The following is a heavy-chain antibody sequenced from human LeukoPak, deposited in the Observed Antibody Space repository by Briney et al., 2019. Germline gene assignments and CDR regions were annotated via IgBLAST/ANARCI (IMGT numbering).Heavy chain of an antibody. CDR3: ARGWGRGGGFYYFDY. D-gene: IGHD3-16*01. J-gene: IGHJ4*02. CDR2: IYYSGST. V-gene: IGHV4-59*01. CDR1: GGSISSYY. Sequence: SETLSLTCTVSGGSISSYYWSWIRQPPGKGLEWIGYIYYSGSTNYNPSLKSRVTISVDTSKNQFSLKLSSVTAADTAGYYCARGWGRGGGFYYFDYWGQGTLVTVSS.